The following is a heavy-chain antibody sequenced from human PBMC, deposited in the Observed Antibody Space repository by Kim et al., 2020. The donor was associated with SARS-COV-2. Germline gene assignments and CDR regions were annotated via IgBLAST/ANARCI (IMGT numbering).Heavy chain of an antibody. V-gene: IGHV4-39*01. CDR3: ARHLFLGRGSYPALFDY. J-gene: IGHJ4*02. D-gene: IGHD1-26*01. CDR1: GGSISSSSYY. Sequence: SQTLSLTCTVSGGSISSSSYYWGWIRQPPGKGLEWIGSIYYSGSTYYNPSLKSRVTISVDTSKNQFSLKLSSVTAADTAVYYCARHLFLGRGSYPALFDYWGQGTLVTVSS. CDR2: IYYSGST.